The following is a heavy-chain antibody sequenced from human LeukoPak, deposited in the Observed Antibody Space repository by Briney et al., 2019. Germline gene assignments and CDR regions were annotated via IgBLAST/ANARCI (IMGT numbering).Heavy chain of an antibody. CDR3: ARHSGNSGSYYFDY. D-gene: IGHD5-12*01. CDR1: GFTFSSYA. Sequence: GGSLRLSCAASGFTFSSYAMSWVRQAPGKGLEWVSAISGSGGSTYYADSVKGRFTISRDNSKNTLYLQMNSLRPEDTAVYYCARHSGNSGSYYFDYWGQGTLVTVSS. V-gene: IGHV3-23*01. CDR2: ISGSGGST. J-gene: IGHJ4*02.